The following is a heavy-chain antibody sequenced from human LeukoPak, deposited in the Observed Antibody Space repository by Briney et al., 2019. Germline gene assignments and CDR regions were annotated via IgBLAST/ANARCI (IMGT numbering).Heavy chain of an antibody. CDR3: ARYQLVFYYGSGNFDY. V-gene: IGHV1-2*02. CDR2: INPNSGGT. D-gene: IGHD3-10*01. J-gene: IGHJ4*02. CDR1: GYTFTGYY. Sequence: ASVKVSCKASGYTFTGYYMHWVRQAPGQGLEWMGWINPNSGGTNYAQKLQGRVTMTTDTSTSTAYMELRSLRSDDTAVYYCARYQLVFYYGSGNFDYWGQGTLVTVSS.